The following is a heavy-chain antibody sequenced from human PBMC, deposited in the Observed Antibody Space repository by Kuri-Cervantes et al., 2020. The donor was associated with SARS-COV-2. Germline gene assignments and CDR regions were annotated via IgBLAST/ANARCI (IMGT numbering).Heavy chain of an antibody. V-gene: IGHV4-59*10. CDR1: GGSFSGYY. J-gene: IGHJ4*02. D-gene: IGHD6-13*01. CDR3: AGGGGGQLDFDY. Sequence: SETLSLTCAVYGGSFSGYYWSWIRQPAGKGLEWIGLIYTGGSTNYNPSLKSRVTMSVDTSKNQFSLKLSSVTAAATAVYYCAGGGGGQLDFDYWGQGTLVTVSS. CDR2: IYTGGST.